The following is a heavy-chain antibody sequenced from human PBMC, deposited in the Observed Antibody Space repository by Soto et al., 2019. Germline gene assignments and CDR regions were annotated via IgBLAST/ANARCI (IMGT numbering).Heavy chain of an antibody. CDR1: GYTFTSYG. D-gene: IGHD6-13*01. CDR2: ISAYNGNT. J-gene: IGHJ4*02. Sequence: QVQLVQSGAEVKKPGASVKVSCKASGYTFTSYGISWVRQAPGQGLEWMGWISAYNGNTNYAQKLQGRVTMTTDTSTSKAYMELRSLRSDDTAVYYCARVQASSSWYLVVGAPFDYWGQGTLVTVSS. V-gene: IGHV1-18*01. CDR3: ARVQASSSWYLVVGAPFDY.